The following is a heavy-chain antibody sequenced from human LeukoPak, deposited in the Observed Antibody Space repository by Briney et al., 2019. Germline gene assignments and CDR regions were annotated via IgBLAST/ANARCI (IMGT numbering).Heavy chain of an antibody. V-gene: IGHV1-18*01. CDR2: ISAYNGNT. Sequence: ASVTVSCKASGYTFTSYGISWVRQAPGQGLEWMGWISAYNGNTNYAQKLQGRVTMTTDASTSTAYMELRSLRSDDTAVYYCARLGSLSEDYYYYMDVWGKGTTVSVSS. CDR3: ARLGSLSEDYYYYMDV. J-gene: IGHJ6*03. CDR1: GYTFTSYG. D-gene: IGHD3-16*01.